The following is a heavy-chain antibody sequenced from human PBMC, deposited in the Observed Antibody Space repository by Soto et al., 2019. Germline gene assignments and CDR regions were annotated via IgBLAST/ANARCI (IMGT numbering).Heavy chain of an antibody. J-gene: IGHJ6*02. CDR2: ISGYNGDT. D-gene: IGHD2-8*01. CDR1: GYTFTRYG. V-gene: IGHV1-18*01. CDR3: AKNGQPPYYYYGMDV. Sequence: GASVKVSCKASGYTFTRYGISWVRQAPGQGLEWMGWISGYNGDTNYAQKFQGRVTMTVDTSTTTAFMELTSLTSDVRAVYYCAKNGQPPYYYYGMDVWGQGTTVTVSS.